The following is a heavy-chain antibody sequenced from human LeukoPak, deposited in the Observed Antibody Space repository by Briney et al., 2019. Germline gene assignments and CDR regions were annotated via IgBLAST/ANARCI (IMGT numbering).Heavy chain of an antibody. J-gene: IGHJ6*02. CDR1: GFTFSSYS. Sequence: GGSLRLSCAASGFTFSSYSMNWVRQAPGKGLEWVSSISSSSSYIYYADSVKGRFTISRDNAKNSLYLQMNSLRAEDTAVYYCARDALYSGSYYYGMDVWGQGTTVTVSS. D-gene: IGHD1-26*01. CDR3: ARDALYSGSYYYGMDV. V-gene: IGHV3-21*01. CDR2: ISSSSSYI.